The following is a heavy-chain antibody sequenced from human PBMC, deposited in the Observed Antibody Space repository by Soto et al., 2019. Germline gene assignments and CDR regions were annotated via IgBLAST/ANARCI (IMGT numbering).Heavy chain of an antibody. D-gene: IGHD2-2*01. CDR2: IYYSGNT. CDR3: GRQESDRHQRPFDY. Sequence: SETLSLTCTVSGGSISSSSYYWGWIRQPPGKGLEWIGSIYYSGNTYYNPSLKSRVTIFVDTSKNQFSLKLSSVTAADTAVYYCGRQESDRHQRPFDYWGQGLLVTLAS. V-gene: IGHV4-39*01. J-gene: IGHJ4*01. CDR1: GGSISSSSYY.